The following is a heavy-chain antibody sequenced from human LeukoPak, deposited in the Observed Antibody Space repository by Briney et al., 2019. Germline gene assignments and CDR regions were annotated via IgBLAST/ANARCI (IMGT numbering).Heavy chain of an antibody. J-gene: IGHJ2*01. CDR1: GYTFTGYY. CDR3: ARDCEVSSTYCWYFDL. CDR2: INPSGGST. V-gene: IGHV1-46*01. D-gene: IGHD2-15*01. Sequence: ASVKVSCKASGYTFTGYYMHWVRQAPGQGLEWMGWINPSGGSTSYAQKFQGRVTMTRDTSTSTVYMELSSLRSEDTAVYYCARDCEVSSTYCWYFDLWGRGTLVTVSS.